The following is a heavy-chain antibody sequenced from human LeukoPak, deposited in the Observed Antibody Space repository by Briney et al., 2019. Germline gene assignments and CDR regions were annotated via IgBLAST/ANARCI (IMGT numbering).Heavy chain of an antibody. CDR1: GGSISSYY. Sequence: PSETLSLTCTVSGGSISSYYWSWIRQPPGKGLEWIGYIYYSGSTNYNPSLKSRVTISVDTSKNQFSLKLSSVTAADTAVYYCATSGYSSGWYYFDYWGQGTLVTVSS. CDR2: IYYSGST. V-gene: IGHV4-59*08. J-gene: IGHJ4*02. CDR3: ATSGYSSGWYYFDY. D-gene: IGHD6-19*01.